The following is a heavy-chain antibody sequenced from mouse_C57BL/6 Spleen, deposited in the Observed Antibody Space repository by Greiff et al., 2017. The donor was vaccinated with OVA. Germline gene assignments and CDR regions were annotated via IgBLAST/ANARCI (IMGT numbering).Heavy chain of an antibody. V-gene: IGHV5-16*01. CDR3: ARDRGGQLL. CDR2: INYDGSST. J-gene: IGHJ3*01. Sequence: EVKLMESEGGLVQPGSSMKLSCTASGFTFSDYYMAWVRQVPEKGLEWVANINYDGSSTYYLDSLKSRFIISRDNAKNILYLQMSSLKSEDTATYYCARDRGGQLLWGQGTLVTVSA. CDR1: GFTFSDYY. D-gene: IGHD1-1*02.